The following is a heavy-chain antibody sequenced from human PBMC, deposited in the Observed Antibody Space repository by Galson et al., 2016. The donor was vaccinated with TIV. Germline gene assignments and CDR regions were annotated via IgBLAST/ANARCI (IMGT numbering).Heavy chain of an antibody. J-gene: IGHJ4*02. CDR2: MNPNSGNT. Sequence: SVKVSCKASGHTFTSYDMNWVRQAPGQGLEWMGWMNPNSGNTGYTQNFQGRVTMTRDTSVSTAYMELTNLRSEDTAVYFCAQLVRKCGMTRCYGDHVDYWGQGTLVTVSS. V-gene: IGHV1-8*01. CDR3: AQLVRKCGMTRCYGDHVDY. D-gene: IGHD2-2*01. CDR1: GHTFTSYD.